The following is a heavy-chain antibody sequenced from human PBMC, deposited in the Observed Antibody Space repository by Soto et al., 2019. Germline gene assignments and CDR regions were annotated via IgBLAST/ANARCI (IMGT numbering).Heavy chain of an antibody. J-gene: IGHJ5*02. CDR1: GFTFSSYA. V-gene: IGHV3-23*01. CDR3: AKLRFGESGGYNWFDP. Sequence: GGSLRLSCAASGFTFSSYAMSWVRQAPGKGLEWVSAISGSGGSTYYADSVKGRFTISRDNSKNTLYLQMNSLRAEDTAVYYCAKLRFGESGGYNWFDPWGQGTLVTVSS. D-gene: IGHD3-10*01. CDR2: ISGSGGST.